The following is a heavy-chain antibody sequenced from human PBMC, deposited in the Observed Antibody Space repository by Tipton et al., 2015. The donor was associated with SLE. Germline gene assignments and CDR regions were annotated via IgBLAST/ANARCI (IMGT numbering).Heavy chain of an antibody. J-gene: IGHJ5*02. Sequence: TLSLTCTVSGGSISSHYWSWIRQPPGKGLEWFGYIYYSGSTNYNPSLKSRVTMSVDTSKNQFSLKLSSVTAADTAVYYCARDRPDCSGGSCYPRWFDPWGQGTLVTVS. D-gene: IGHD2-15*01. CDR3: ARDRPDCSGGSCYPRWFDP. V-gene: IGHV4-59*11. CDR2: IYYSGST. CDR1: GGSISSHY.